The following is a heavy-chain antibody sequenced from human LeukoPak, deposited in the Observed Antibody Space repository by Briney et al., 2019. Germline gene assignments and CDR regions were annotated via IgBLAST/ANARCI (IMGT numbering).Heavy chain of an antibody. CDR2: ISYDGSNK. CDR1: GFTFSSYA. Sequence: GGSLRLSCAASGFTFSSYAMHWVRQAPDKGLEWVAVISYDGSNKYYADSVKGRFTISRDNSKNTLYLQMNSLRAEDTAVYYCARDPWKVRGVRPIYFVYWGQGTLVTVSS. CDR3: ARDPWKVRGVRPIYFVY. D-gene: IGHD3-10*01. J-gene: IGHJ4*02. V-gene: IGHV3-30*04.